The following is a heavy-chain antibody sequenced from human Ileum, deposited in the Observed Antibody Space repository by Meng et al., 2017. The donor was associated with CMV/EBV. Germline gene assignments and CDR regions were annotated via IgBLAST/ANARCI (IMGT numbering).Heavy chain of an antibody. Sequence: QGLRVEAGGGVVQPGGSLRLSCAVSGLTFSSYGMHWVRQAPGKGLEWVAFVRSDGSNKYYADSVKGRFTISRDNSENTLFLQMNSLRADDTAVYYCSSLGDYWGQGTLVTVSS. CDR3: SSLGDY. D-gene: IGHD3-16*01. CDR1: GLTFSSYG. CDR2: VRSDGSNK. V-gene: IGHV3-30*02. J-gene: IGHJ4*02.